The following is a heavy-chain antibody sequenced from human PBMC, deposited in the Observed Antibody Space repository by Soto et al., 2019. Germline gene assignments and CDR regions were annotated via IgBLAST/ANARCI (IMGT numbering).Heavy chain of an antibody. CDR3: ARRVGMDG. CDR2: IIPIFGTA. J-gene: IGHJ6*02. CDR1: GGTFSSYA. Sequence: QVQLVQSGAEVKKPGSSVKVSCKTSGGTFSSYAISWVRQAPGQGLEWMGGIIPIFGTANYAQKFQGRVTITADESTSPAYMEVSSLGSEETDVYCCARRVGMDGWGQGTTVTVSS. V-gene: IGHV1-69*12.